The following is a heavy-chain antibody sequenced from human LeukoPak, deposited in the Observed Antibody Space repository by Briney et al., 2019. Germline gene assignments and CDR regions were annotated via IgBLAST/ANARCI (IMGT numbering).Heavy chain of an antibody. V-gene: IGHV3-23*01. J-gene: IGHJ4*02. Sequence: GGSLRLSCAVSGVTFTDCAMSWVRQAPGEGLERVSGISGSGHTTHYAGSVKARFTISRDNSKNTLYLQMNSLRDEDTAVYYCARSSGYYGGNPRHFDYWGQGTLVTVSS. CDR2: ISGSGHTT. CDR3: ARSSGYYGGNPRHFDY. CDR1: GVTFTDCA. D-gene: IGHD4-23*01.